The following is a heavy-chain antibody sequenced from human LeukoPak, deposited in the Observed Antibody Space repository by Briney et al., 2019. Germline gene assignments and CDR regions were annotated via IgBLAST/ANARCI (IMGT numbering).Heavy chain of an antibody. CDR2: IYYSGGT. CDR3: ATYRYSGSYIVNY. V-gene: IGHV4-59*01. Sequence: KPSETLSLTCTVSGGSISSYYWSWIRQPPGKGLEWIGYIYYSGGTTYNPSLKSRVTISVDTSKNQYSLKLSSVTAADTAVYYCATYRYSGSYIVNYWGQGTLVTVSS. J-gene: IGHJ4*02. CDR1: GGSISSYY. D-gene: IGHD1-26*01.